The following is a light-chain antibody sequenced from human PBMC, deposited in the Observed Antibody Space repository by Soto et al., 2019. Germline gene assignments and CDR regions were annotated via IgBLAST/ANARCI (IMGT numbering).Light chain of an antibody. CDR3: QQYNNWPHT. V-gene: IGKV3-15*01. CDR1: QSVSGN. J-gene: IGKJ2*01. Sequence: EIVMTQSSATLSVSPGERATLSCRASQSVSGNLAWYQQKPGQAPRLLIYGASTRATGIPARFSGSGSGTEFTLTISSLQSEDFAVYYCQQYNNWPHTFGQGTKLEIK. CDR2: GAS.